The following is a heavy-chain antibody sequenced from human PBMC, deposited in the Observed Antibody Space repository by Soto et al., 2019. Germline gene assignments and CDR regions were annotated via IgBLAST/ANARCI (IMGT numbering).Heavy chain of an antibody. CDR3: ARDRSNSAAAFPVDFDY. CDR1: GFTFSSYS. V-gene: IGHV3-21*01. D-gene: IGHD6-13*01. CDR2: ISSSSSYI. Sequence: GGSLRLSCAASGFTFSSYSMNWVRQAPGKGLEWVSSISSSSSYIYYADSVKGRFTISRDNAKNSLYLQMNSLRAEDTAVYYCARDRSNSAAAFPVDFDYWGQGTLVTVSS. J-gene: IGHJ4*02.